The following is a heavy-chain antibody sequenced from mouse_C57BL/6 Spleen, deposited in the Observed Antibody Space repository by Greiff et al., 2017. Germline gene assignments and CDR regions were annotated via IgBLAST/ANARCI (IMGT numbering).Heavy chain of an antibody. D-gene: IGHD4-1*02. V-gene: IGHV5-17*01. CDR3: AREQLGRDYFDY. CDR2: ISSGSSTI. Sequence: DVMLVESGGGLVKPGGSLKLSCAASGFTFSDYGMHWVRQAPEKGLEWVAYISSGSSTIYYADTVKGRFTISRDNAKNTLFLQMTSLRSEDTAMYYCAREQLGRDYFDYWGQGTTLTVSS. J-gene: IGHJ2*01. CDR1: GFTFSDYG.